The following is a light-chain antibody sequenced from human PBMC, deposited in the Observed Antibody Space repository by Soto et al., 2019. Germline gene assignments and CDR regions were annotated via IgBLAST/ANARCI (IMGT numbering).Light chain of an antibody. J-gene: IGKJ2*01. CDR2: KAS. CDR1: QSISNW. CDR3: QEYKTYSYT. Sequence: DIQMTQSPSTLSASVGDRVTISCRASQSISNWLARYQQKPGKAPKLLIYKASSLESGVPSRFSGSGSGTEFTLTISSLQPDDFATYYCQEYKTYSYTFGQGTKVDIK. V-gene: IGKV1-5*03.